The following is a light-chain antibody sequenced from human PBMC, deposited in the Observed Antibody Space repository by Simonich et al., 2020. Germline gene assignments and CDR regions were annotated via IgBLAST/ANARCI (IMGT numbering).Light chain of an antibody. Sequence: EIVMTQSPATLSVSPGERATLSCRASQSVSSNLAWYQQKPGQAPRHLIYGASTRATGRPARFSGSGSGTEFTLTISSMQSEDFAVYYCQQYNNWHTFGQGTKVEIK. CDR2: GAS. J-gene: IGKJ1*01. CDR3: QQYNNWHT. V-gene: IGKV3-15*01. CDR1: QSVSSN.